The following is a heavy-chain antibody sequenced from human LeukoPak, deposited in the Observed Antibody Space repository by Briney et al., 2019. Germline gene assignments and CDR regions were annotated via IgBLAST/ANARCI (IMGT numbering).Heavy chain of an antibody. V-gene: IGHV4-30-2*01. CDR3: ARDRGSGSYYSLDNLFDP. CDR1: GGSISSGGYS. Sequence: SQTLSHTCAVSGGSISSGGYSWSWIRQPPGEGLEWIGYIYHSGSTYYNPSLKSRVTISVDRSKNQFSLKLSSVTAADTAVYYCARDRGSGSYYSLDNLFDPWGQGTLVTVSS. D-gene: IGHD3-10*01. J-gene: IGHJ5*02. CDR2: IYHSGST.